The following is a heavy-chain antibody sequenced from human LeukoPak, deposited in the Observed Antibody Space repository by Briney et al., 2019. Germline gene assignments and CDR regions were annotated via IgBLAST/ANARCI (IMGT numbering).Heavy chain of an antibody. V-gene: IGHV3-21*01. CDR3: ARDALAVVPDY. J-gene: IGHJ4*02. CDR2: ISSSSSYI. Sequence: GGSLRLSCAGAGFTFSNYGMSWVRQAPGKGLEWVSSISSSSSYIYYADSVKGRFTISRDNAKNSLYLQMNSLRAEDTAVYYCARDALAVVPDYWGQGTLVTVSS. D-gene: IGHD4-23*01. CDR1: GFTFSNYG.